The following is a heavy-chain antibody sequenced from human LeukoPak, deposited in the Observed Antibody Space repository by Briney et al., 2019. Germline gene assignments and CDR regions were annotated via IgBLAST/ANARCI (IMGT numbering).Heavy chain of an antibody. CDR1: GDSVSRSDSY. Sequence: PSETLSLTCSVSGDSVSRSDSYWDWIRQPPGKGLEWIGTIYHSGRTYYSPSLKSRVTMSVDPSPNQFSLNLRSVTAADTAVYYCARRRYYDGSGYLEWGQGTLLSVSS. V-gene: IGHV4-39*01. CDR2: IYHSGRT. D-gene: IGHD3-22*01. CDR3: ARRRYYDGSGYLE. J-gene: IGHJ1*01.